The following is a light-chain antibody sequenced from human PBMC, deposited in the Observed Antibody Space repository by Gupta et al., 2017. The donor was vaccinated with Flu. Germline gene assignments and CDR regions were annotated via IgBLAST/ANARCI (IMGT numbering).Light chain of an antibody. V-gene: IGLV2-14*01. CDR1: TSDVGANNF. J-gene: IGLJ1*01. CDR2: GGN. Sequence: IAISCTGTTSDVGANNFVSWYQQHPGKAPKVIIYGGNNRPSGVSDRFSGSKSGNTASLTISGLQAEDEADYYCSSYRSSSTSFFFGTGTKVTVL. CDR3: SSYRSSSTSFF.